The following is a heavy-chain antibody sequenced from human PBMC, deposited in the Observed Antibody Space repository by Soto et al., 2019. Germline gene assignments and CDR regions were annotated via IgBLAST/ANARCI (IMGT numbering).Heavy chain of an antibody. Sequence: QVQLVQSGAEVKKPGSSVKVSCKASGGTFSSYAISWVRQAPGQGLEWMGGIIHIFGTANYAQKFQGRVTITADESTSTAYMELSSLKSEDTAVYYCARVYCSGGSCSSHYYDYGMDVWGQGTTVTVSS. J-gene: IGHJ6*02. CDR3: ARVYCSGGSCSSHYYDYGMDV. CDR1: GGTFSSYA. V-gene: IGHV1-69*01. CDR2: IIHIFGTA. D-gene: IGHD2-15*01.